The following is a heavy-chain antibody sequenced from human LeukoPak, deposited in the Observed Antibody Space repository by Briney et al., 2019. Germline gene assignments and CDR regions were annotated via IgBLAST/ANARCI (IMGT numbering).Heavy chain of an antibody. CDR1: GYTLTELS. V-gene: IGHV1-24*01. D-gene: IGHD4-11*01. J-gene: IGHJ4*02. Sequence: GASVKVSCKVSGYTLTELSMHWVRQAPGKGLEWMGGFDPEDGETVYAQKFQGRVTMTEDTSTDTAYMELSSLRSEDTAVYYCATARAVLTGLYYFDYWGQGTLVTVSS. CDR2: FDPEDGET. CDR3: ATARAVLTGLYYFDY.